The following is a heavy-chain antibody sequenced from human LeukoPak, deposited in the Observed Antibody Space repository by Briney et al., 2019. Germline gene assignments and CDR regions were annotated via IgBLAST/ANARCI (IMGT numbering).Heavy chain of an antibody. V-gene: IGHV3-23*01. Sequence: ETLSLTCAVSGGSISSGGYSWSWIRQPPGKGLEWVSSISSSGDRTYYADSVKGRLTISRDNPKNTLLLQMNSLRAEDTAIYYCVRDIYGDYGGVDYWGQGILVTVSS. CDR1: GGSISSGGYS. CDR2: ISSSGDRT. J-gene: IGHJ4*02. CDR3: VRDIYGDYGGVDY. D-gene: IGHD4-17*01.